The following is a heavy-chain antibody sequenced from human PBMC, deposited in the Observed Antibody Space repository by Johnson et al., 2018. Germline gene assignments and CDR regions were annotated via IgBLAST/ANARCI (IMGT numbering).Heavy chain of an antibody. D-gene: IGHD1-7*01. J-gene: IGHJ3*02. CDR3: TREARGTTGAFDS. CDR1: TFTFSGYT. CDR2: ISYDGSQK. Sequence: VQLVESGGGVVQPGRSLRLSCAASTFTFSGYTMHWVRQAPGKGLEWVAVISYDGSQKYYADSVTGRFTISRDNLKNTLYLQMNSLRPEDTTMFYCTREARGTTGAFDSWGQGTMVTVSS. V-gene: IGHV3-30-3*01.